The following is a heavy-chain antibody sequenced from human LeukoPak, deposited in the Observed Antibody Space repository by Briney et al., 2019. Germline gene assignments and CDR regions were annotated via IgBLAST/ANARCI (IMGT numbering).Heavy chain of an antibody. J-gene: IGHJ4*02. D-gene: IGHD2-21*02. Sequence: GGSLRLSCAASGFTFSSYAMHWVRQAPGKGLEWVAVISYDGSNKYYADSVKGRFTISRDNSKNTLYLQMNSLRAEDTAMYYCARDLHAYCGGDCYSAPHYWGQGTLVTVSS. CDR2: ISYDGSNK. V-gene: IGHV3-30*04. CDR3: ARDLHAYCGGDCYSAPHY. CDR1: GFTFSSYA.